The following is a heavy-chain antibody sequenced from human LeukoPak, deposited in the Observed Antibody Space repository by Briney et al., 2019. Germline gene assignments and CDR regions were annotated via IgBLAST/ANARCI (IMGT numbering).Heavy chain of an antibody. CDR3: ARSPSPGVVVAATWYNWFDP. D-gene: IGHD2-15*01. J-gene: IGHJ5*02. Sequence: GASVKVSCKASGGTFSSYAISWVRQAPGQGLEWMGGIIPIFGTANYAQKFQGRVTITADESTSTAYMELSSLRSEDTAVYYCARSPSPGVVVAATWYNWFDPWGQGTLVTVSS. CDR2: IIPIFGTA. CDR1: GGTFSSYA. V-gene: IGHV1-69*13.